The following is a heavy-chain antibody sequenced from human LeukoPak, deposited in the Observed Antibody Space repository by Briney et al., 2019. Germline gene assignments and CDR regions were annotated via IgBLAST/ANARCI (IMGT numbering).Heavy chain of an antibody. CDR3: ARRGIVGVTDY. CDR2: INPSGGST. D-gene: IGHD1-26*01. Sequence: PLASVKVSCRASGYTFTSYYMHWVRQAPGQGLEWMGIINPSGGSTSYAQKFQGRVTMTRDMSTSTVYMELSSLRSEDTAVYYCARRGIVGVTDYWGQGTLVTVSS. J-gene: IGHJ4*02. CDR1: GYTFTSYY. V-gene: IGHV1-46*01.